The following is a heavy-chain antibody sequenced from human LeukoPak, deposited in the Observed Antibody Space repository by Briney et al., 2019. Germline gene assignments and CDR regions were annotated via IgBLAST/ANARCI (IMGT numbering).Heavy chain of an antibody. CDR1: GYTFTSYG. V-gene: IGHV1-18*01. CDR2: ISAYNGNT. CDR3: VTGAPWV. J-gene: IGHJ4*02. D-gene: IGHD1-26*01. Sequence: GASVKVSCKASGYTFTSYGISWVRQAPGQGLEWMGWISAYNGNTNYAQKLQGRVSMTRNTSTTTAYLEFSSLRPADTAIYYCVTGAPWVWGQGTLIVVSS.